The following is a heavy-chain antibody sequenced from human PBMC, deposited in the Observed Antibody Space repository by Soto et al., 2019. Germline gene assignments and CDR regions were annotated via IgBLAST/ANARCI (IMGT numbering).Heavy chain of an antibody. D-gene: IGHD5-12*01. CDR2: ISSDGDLR. Sequence: GGSLRLSCEVSGFTFNNFAMSWVRQSPGKGLEWVSTISSDGDLRHYAESVKGRFTISRDNSKSSLFLQMNSLRAEDTALYFCARDTYSGYARGYMDVWGKGTTVTVSS. V-gene: IGHV3-23*01. J-gene: IGHJ6*03. CDR3: ARDTYSGYARGYMDV. CDR1: GFTFNNFA.